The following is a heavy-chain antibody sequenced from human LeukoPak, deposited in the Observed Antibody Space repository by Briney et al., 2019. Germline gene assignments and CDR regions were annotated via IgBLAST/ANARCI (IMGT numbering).Heavy chain of an antibody. Sequence: ASVEVSCKVSGYTFTSYGISWVRQAPGQGLEWMGWITTFNGHANYAQKFQGRVTMTRDTSISTAYMELSRLRSDDTAVYYCARGGVGGDYYYYYYMDVWGKGTTVTVSS. CDR1: GYTFTSYG. D-gene: IGHD3-3*01. CDR3: ARGGVGGDYYYYYYMDV. CDR2: ITTFNGHA. J-gene: IGHJ6*03. V-gene: IGHV1-18*01.